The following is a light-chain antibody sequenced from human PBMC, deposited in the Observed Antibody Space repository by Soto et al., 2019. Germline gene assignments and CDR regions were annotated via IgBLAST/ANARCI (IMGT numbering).Light chain of an antibody. Sequence: ERVLTQSPGTLSLSPGERATLSCRASQSVSNNYLAWYQQKPGQAPRLLIYGASNRATGIPDRFSGSGSGTDFTLTISRLEPEDFAIYYCQQYKNWPAIPFGQGTRLEIK. J-gene: IGKJ5*01. V-gene: IGKV3-20*01. CDR3: QQYKNWPAIP. CDR2: GAS. CDR1: QSVSNNY.